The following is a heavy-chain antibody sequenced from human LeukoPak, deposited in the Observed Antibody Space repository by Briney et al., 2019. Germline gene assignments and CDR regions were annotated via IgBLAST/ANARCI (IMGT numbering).Heavy chain of an antibody. V-gene: IGHV4-39*01. CDR3: ARLADCGGDCWTNSFDY. D-gene: IGHD2-21*02. CDR2: IYSSGNT. Sequence: PSETLSLTCTVSGYSTSSSNYYWGWVRQSPGKGLEWIGNIYSSGNTYYNASLKSRVTMYIDTSKNQFSLKLSSVTAADTAVYYCARLADCGGDCWTNSFDYWGQGTLVTVSS. CDR1: GYSTSSSNYY. J-gene: IGHJ4*02.